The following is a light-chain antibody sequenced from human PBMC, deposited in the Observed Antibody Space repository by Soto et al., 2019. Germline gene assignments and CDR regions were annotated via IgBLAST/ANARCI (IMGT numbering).Light chain of an antibody. Sequence: DIQMTQSPASVSASVGDRVTITCRAGQDISTRLNWYQQKPGKAPKLLIYAATTLQSGVPSRFSGSGSGTGFTLTISSLQPEDFATYYCQQSYSTPLFTFGPGTKVDIK. J-gene: IGKJ3*01. CDR2: AAT. V-gene: IGKV1-39*01. CDR3: QQSYSTPLFT. CDR1: QDISTR.